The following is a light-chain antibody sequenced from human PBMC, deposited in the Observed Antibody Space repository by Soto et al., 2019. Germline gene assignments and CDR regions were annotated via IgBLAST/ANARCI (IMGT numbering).Light chain of an antibody. CDR1: RLDVDGYNY. Sequence: QSALTQPASVSGSPGQSITISCTGTRLDVDGYNYVSWYQQQPVKAPKLIIYEVNKRPSGVPDRFSGYKSGNTASLTVSGLQAEDEADYYCSSYAGSSNVFGTGTKVTVL. CDR3: SSYAGSSNV. V-gene: IGLV2-8*01. CDR2: EVN. J-gene: IGLJ1*01.